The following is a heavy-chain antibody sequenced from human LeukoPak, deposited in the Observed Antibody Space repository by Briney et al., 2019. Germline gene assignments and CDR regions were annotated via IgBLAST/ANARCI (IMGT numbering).Heavy chain of an antibody. CDR2: IYTSGST. CDR3: ARLLAAAGTVGWFDP. D-gene: IGHD6-13*01. CDR1: GGPISSYY. V-gene: IGHV4-4*07. Sequence: SETLSLTCTVSGGPISSYYWSWIRQPAGKGLEWIGRIYTSGSTYYNPSLKSRVTMSVDTSKNQFSLKLSSVTAADTAVYYCARLLAAAGTVGWFDPWGQGTLVTVSS. J-gene: IGHJ5*02.